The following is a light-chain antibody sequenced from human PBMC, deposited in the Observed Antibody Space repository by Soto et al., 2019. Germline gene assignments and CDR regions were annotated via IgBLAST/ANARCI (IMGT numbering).Light chain of an antibody. J-gene: IGKJ1*01. Sequence: EIVLTQSPGTLSLSPGDRATLSCRASQSVRSSYLAWYPQKPGQAPRRRIYGASSRATGIPDRFSGSGSGTDFTLTISRLEPEDFAVYYCQQYGSSPWTFGQGTKV. CDR2: GAS. CDR3: QQYGSSPWT. CDR1: QSVRSSY. V-gene: IGKV3-20*01.